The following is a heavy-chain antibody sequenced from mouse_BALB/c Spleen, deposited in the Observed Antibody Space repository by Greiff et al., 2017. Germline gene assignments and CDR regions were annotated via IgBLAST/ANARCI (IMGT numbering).Heavy chain of an antibody. CDR3: ARSDYGNYSWYFDV. J-gene: IGHJ1*01. CDR1: GFTFSSFG. D-gene: IGHD2-1*01. Sequence: EVQLVESGGGLVQPGGSRKLSCAASGFTFSSFGMHWVRQAPEKGLEWVAYISSGSSTIYYADTVKGRFTISRDNPKNTLFLQMTSLRSEDTAMYYCARSDYGNYSWYFDVWGAGTTVTVSS. V-gene: IGHV5-17*02. CDR2: ISSGSSTI.